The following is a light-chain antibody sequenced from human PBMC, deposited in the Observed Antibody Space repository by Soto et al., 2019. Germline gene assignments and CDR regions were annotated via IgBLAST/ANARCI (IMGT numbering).Light chain of an antibody. CDR3: CSYARGNTFV. CDR1: TNDVATYNL. V-gene: IGLV2-23*02. J-gene: IGLJ2*01. CDR2: EVF. Sequence: QSVLTQPASVSGSPGQSITISCTGTTNDVATYNLVSWHQRHPGKAPRVIIYEVFKRPSGVSNRFSGSKSGNTASLTISGLQAEDEAEYFCCSYARGNTFVFGGGTKLTVL.